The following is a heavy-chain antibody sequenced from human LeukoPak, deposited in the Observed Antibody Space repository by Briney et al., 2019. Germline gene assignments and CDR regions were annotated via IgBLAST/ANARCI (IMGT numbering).Heavy chain of an antibody. CDR1: GFTFSSYA. CDR2: ISGSGGST. CDR3: ARVGTYETNAYYMY. V-gene: IGHV3-23*01. D-gene: IGHD2-8*01. J-gene: IGHJ4*02. Sequence: GGSLRLSCAASGFTFSSYAMSWVRQAPGKGLEWASAISGSGGSTYYADSVKGRFTISRDNSKNTLYLQMNSLRAEDTAVYYCARVGTYETNAYYMYWGQGSLVTVSS.